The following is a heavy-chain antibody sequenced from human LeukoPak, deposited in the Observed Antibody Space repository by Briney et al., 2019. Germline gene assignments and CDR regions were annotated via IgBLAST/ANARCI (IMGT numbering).Heavy chain of an antibody. CDR3: ARGGGIAVAGLDY. J-gene: IGHJ4*01. V-gene: IGHV3-21*01. CDR2: ISSSSSYI. CDR1: GFTFSSYS. D-gene: IGHD6-19*01. Sequence: GGSLRLSCAASGFTFSSYSMNWVRQAPGKGLEWVSSISSSSSYIYYADSVKGRFTISRDNAKNSLYLQMNSLRAEDTAVYYCARGGGIAVAGLDYWGQEPWSPSPQ.